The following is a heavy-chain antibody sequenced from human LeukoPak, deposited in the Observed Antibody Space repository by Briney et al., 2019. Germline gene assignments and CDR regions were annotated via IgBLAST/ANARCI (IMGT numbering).Heavy chain of an antibody. D-gene: IGHD2-2*02. Sequence: GGSLRLSCAASGFTFSSYGMHWVRQAPGKGLEWVAFIRYDGSNKYYADSVKGRFTISRDNSKNTLYLQMNSLRAEDTAVYYCAKETSFIVGVPAAIPTHFDYWGQGTLVTVSS. V-gene: IGHV3-30*02. CDR2: IRYDGSNK. CDR1: GFTFSSYG. CDR3: AKETSFIVGVPAAIPTHFDY. J-gene: IGHJ4*02.